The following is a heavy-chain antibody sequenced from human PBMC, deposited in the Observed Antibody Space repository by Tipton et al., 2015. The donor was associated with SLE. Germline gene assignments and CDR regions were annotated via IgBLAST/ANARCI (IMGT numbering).Heavy chain of an antibody. D-gene: IGHD3-16*01. CDR2: LFTGGDT. CDR3: ARWGITPGMSNAFDI. Sequence: GSLRLSCAASGFTVSSNYMSWVRQAPGKGLEWVSILFTGGDTYYTDSVKGRFTISRHNSENTLYLQMNTLTAEDTAVYYCARWGITPGMSNAFDIWGQGTVLTVSS. J-gene: IGHJ3*02. CDR1: GFTVSSNY. V-gene: IGHV3-53*04.